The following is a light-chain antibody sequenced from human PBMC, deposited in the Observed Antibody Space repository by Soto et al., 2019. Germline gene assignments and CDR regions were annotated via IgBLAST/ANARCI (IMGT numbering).Light chain of an antibody. Sequence: QPVLTQPPSVSGAPGQRVTIYCTGSSSDIGAGYDVHWYQQLPGTAPKFLIYGNNNRPSGVPDRFSGSKSGTSASLAITGLQAEDEADYYCQSYDSSLSGSGVFGGGTKLTVL. CDR2: GNN. CDR1: SSDIGAGYD. V-gene: IGLV1-40*01. J-gene: IGLJ2*01. CDR3: QSYDSSLSGSGV.